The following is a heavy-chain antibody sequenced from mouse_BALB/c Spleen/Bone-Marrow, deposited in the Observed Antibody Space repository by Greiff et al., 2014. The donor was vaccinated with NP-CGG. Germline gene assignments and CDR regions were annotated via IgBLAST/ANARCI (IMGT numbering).Heavy chain of an antibody. J-gene: IGHJ3*01. D-gene: IGHD2-3*01. CDR1: GFNIKDTY. CDR2: IDPANGNT. CDR3: AHDAPFAY. V-gene: IGHV14-3*02. Sequence: VQLQQSGAELVKPGASVKLSCTTSGFNIKDTYIHWVKQRPEQGLEWIGRIDPANGNTKYDPEFQGKATITADTSSNTVYLHRSSLTSEDTAVYSCAHDAPFAYWGQGTLVTVSA.